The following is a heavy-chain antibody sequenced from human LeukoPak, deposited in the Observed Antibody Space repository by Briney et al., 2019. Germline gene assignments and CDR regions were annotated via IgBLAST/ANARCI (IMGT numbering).Heavy chain of an antibody. CDR3: ASGRELTATLPF. D-gene: IGHD1-7*01. V-gene: IGHV4-31*03. Sequence: PSETLSLTCSVSGGSISSSNYYWSWIRQHPGKGLEWIGYIYYSGSTYYNPSLKSRVTISVDTSKNQFSLDLNSVTAADTAVYYCASGRELTATLPFWGQGTLVTVSS. CDR2: IYYSGST. CDR1: GGSISSSNYY. J-gene: IGHJ4*02.